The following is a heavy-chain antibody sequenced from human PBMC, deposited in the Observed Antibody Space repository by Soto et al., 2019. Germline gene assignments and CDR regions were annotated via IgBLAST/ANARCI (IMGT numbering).Heavy chain of an antibody. Sequence: QVQLVQSGAEERKPGASVKLSCRASGYTVISYAIHWVRQAPGQRLEWMGWVNPATGHTEYSQKFQGRVTITRDTSAKTGYMELSSLRSEDTAVYYCAREGWVLDDWGQGTLVTVSS. CDR2: VNPATGHT. V-gene: IGHV1-3*05. CDR3: AREGWVLDD. D-gene: IGHD2-15*01. CDR1: GYTVISYA. J-gene: IGHJ4*02.